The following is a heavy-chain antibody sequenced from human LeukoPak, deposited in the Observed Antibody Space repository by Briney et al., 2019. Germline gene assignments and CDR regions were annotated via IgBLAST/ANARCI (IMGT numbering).Heavy chain of an antibody. J-gene: IGHJ4*02. V-gene: IGHV4-59*01. D-gene: IGHD3-16*01. CDR3: ARVRGGNFDY. CDR1: GGSFSGYY. Sequence: SETLSLTCAVYGGSFSGYYWSWIRQPPGKGLEWIGYIYYSGSTNYDPSLKSRVTISVDTSKSQFSLKLSSVTAADTAVYYCARVRGGNFDYWGQGTLVTVSS. CDR2: IYYSGST.